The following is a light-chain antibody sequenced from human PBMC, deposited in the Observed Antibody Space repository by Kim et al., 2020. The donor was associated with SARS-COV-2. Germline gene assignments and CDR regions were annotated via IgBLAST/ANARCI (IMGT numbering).Light chain of an antibody. V-gene: IGKV3-15*01. Sequence: SLREIAALSSRASQSVVTIVAWYQQKPGEAPQLLIYVASTSAAGIPARFIGSGSSTEFTLTIISLQSEDLTVYSCQQYDGCPPSTFGQGTKVDIK. CDR3: QQYDGCPPST. CDR2: VAS. J-gene: IGKJ1*01. CDR1: QSVVTI.